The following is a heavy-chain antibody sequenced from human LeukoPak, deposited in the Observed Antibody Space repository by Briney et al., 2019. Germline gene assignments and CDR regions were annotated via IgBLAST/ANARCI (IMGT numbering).Heavy chain of an antibody. V-gene: IGHV3-53*01. CDR3: AKTSRGNSGYDSPFHY. D-gene: IGHD5-12*01. Sequence: SGGSLRLSCAASGFTVSSNYMSWVRQAPGKGLEWVSVIYSGGSTYYADSVKGRFTISRDNSKNTLYLQMNSLRAEDTAIYYCAKTSRGNSGYDSPFHYWGQGTLVTVSS. CDR2: IYSGGST. CDR1: GFTVSSNY. J-gene: IGHJ4*02.